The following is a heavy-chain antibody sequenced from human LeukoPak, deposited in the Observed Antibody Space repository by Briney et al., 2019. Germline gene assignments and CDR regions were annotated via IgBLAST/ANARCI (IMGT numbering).Heavy chain of an antibody. CDR2: INPSGGST. D-gene: IGHD1-26*01. J-gene: IGHJ4*02. CDR1: GYTFTSYY. Sequence: GASVKVSCKASGYTFTSYYMHWVRQAPGQGLEWMGIINPSGGSTSYAQKFQGRVTMTRDMSTSTVYMELSSLRSEDTAVYYCARAIRVGAPDYWGQGTLVTVSS. CDR3: ARAIRVGAPDY. V-gene: IGHV1-46*01.